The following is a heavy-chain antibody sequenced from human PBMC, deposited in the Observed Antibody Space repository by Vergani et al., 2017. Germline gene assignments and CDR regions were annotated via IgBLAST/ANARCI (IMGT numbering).Heavy chain of an antibody. CDR2: ISYDGTQK. CDR1: GFTSSYCG. CDR3: VKDAGSYENFFDS. J-gene: IGHJ4*02. Sequence: QVHLVESGGGVVQPGRSLRLSCVVSGFTSSYCGMHWVRQAPGKGLEWVAVISYDGTQKYYADSVKGRFTISRDNSKSTLYLQMNSLRPEDTATYYCVKDAGSYENFFDSWGQGTLVTVSS. D-gene: IGHD1-26*01. V-gene: IGHV3-30*18.